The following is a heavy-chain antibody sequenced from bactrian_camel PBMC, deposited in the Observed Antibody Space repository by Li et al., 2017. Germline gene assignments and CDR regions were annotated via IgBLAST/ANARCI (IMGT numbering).Heavy chain of an antibody. CDR1: GVTASNYC. Sequence: VQLVESGGGSVQAGGSLTLSCAESGVTASNYCMGWFRQVPGKEREGAAYLDNYGTPRYADSVKGRFTISRDNNKNTLYLQLTSLKSEDSATYYCAAHRYYLGYNYWGKGTQVTVSS. J-gene: IGHJ4*01. CDR2: LDNYGTP. D-gene: IGHD2*01. CDR3: AAHRYYLGYNY. V-gene: IGHV3S9*01.